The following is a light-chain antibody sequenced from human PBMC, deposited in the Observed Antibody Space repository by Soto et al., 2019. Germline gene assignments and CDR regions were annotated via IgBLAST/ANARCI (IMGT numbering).Light chain of an antibody. CDR3: QQRTRWPMT. Sequence: VCTQSPATLSVSPGESFTPSCRASQNLHSFLNWYQQRPGQAPRPLIYDGSKRAAGVPDRISGDGSGTDYTLTISSLEPEDFAVYYCQQRTRWPMTFGQGTRLEIK. CDR2: DGS. V-gene: IGKV3-11*01. CDR1: QNLHSF. J-gene: IGKJ5*01.